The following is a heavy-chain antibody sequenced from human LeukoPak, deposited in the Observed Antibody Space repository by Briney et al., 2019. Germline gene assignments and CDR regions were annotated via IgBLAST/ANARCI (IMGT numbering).Heavy chain of an antibody. CDR1: GYTFTSYG. CDR2: ISAHNGNT. Sequence: ASVKVSCKASGYTFTSYGISWVRQAPGQGLEWMGRISAHNGNTNYAQKLQGRVTMTTDTSTSTAYMELRSLRSDDTAVYYCARVYYYGSGSLAHYYYYYMDVWGKGTTVTVSS. CDR3: ARVYYYGSGSLAHYYYYYMDV. D-gene: IGHD3-10*01. V-gene: IGHV1-18*01. J-gene: IGHJ6*03.